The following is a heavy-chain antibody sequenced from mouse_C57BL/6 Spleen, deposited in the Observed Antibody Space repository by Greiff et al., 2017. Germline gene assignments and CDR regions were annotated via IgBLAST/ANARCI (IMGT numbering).Heavy chain of an antibody. CDR3: AREDYYGSSPFDY. Sequence: VKLMESGAELVRPGASVKLSCKASGYTFTDYYINWVKQRPGQGLEWIARIYPGSGNTYYNEKFKGKATLTAEKSSSTAYMQLSSLTSEDSAVYFCAREDYYGSSPFDYWGQGTTLTVSS. J-gene: IGHJ2*01. V-gene: IGHV1-76*01. CDR1: GYTFTDYY. D-gene: IGHD1-1*01. CDR2: IYPGSGNT.